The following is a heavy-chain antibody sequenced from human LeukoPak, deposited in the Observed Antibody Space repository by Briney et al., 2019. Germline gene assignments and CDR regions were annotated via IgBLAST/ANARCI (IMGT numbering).Heavy chain of an antibody. V-gene: IGHV4-59*01. CDR3: VRDEKGDYNFVY. CDR1: GASINNYY. D-gene: IGHD4-17*01. J-gene: IGHJ4*02. Sequence: SETLSLTCTVSGASINNYYWTWIRQSPGKGLEWIGYIHSTGSTNYNFSLRRRVIMSVDKSKNQFSLNLSSVTAADTAVYYCVRDEKGDYNFVYWGQGTLVTVSS. CDR2: IHSTGST.